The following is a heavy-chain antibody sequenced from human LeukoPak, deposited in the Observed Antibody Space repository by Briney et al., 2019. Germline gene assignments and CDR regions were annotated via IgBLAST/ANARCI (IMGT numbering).Heavy chain of an antibody. Sequence: SETLSLTCTVSGGSISSSSYYWGWIRQPPGKGLEWIGSIYYSGITFYNPSLKSRVTISVDTSKNHFSLKLSSVTATDTAVYYCAKTQTRVVWGKGTTVTVSS. J-gene: IGHJ6*03. CDR3: AKTQTRVV. CDR2: IYYSGIT. D-gene: IGHD3-10*01. V-gene: IGHV4-39*01. CDR1: GGSISSSSYY.